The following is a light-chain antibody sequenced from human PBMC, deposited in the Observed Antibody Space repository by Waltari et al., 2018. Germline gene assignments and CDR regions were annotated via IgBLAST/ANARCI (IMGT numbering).Light chain of an antibody. CDR2: YAS. J-gene: IGKJ2*03. Sequence: EIVLTQSPEFQSVTLTVKVTISCRASHSIGRRLSWYQQKPDQSPTILIIYASHPFSGVPSRFSGSGSGTEFTLTINGLESEDAATYYCHHSDSLPYSFGQGTKLEIK. CDR3: HHSDSLPYS. CDR1: HSIGRR. V-gene: IGKV6-21*01.